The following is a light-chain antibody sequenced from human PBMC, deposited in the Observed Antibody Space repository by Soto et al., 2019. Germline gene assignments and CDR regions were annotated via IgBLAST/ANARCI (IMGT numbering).Light chain of an antibody. Sequence: EIVLTQSPATLSLSPGERATLSCRASQSVSSHLAWYQQKPGQAHRLLIYDASNRATGIQARFSGSGSGTDFTLTIRSLEPEDFAVYYCKQYNNWPITFGQGTRLEIK. CDR1: QSVSSH. J-gene: IGKJ5*01. CDR2: DAS. V-gene: IGKV3-11*01. CDR3: KQYNNWPIT.